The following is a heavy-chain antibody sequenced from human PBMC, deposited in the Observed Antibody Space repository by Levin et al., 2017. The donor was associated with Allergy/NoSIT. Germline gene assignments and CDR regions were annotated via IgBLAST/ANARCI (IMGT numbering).Heavy chain of an antibody. CDR2: IKQDGTEK. D-gene: IGHD2-8*02. J-gene: IGHJ3*02. V-gene: IGHV3-7*01. Sequence: GESLKISCAASGFTFSSYWMSWVRQAAGKGLEWVANIKQDGTEKFYVESVKGRFTISKDNANNSVDLHMTSLRVEESAVYYCARNWRSAFDIWGQGTMVTVSS. CDR1: GFTFSSYW. CDR3: ARNWRSAFDI.